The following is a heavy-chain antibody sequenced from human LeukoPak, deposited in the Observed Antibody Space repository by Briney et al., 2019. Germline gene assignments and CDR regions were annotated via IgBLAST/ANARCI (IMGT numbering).Heavy chain of an antibody. V-gene: IGHV3-23*01. CDR2: ISGSGGST. CDR1: GFTFSSYA. CDR3: AKEKRIAVALYYFDY. D-gene: IGHD6-19*01. J-gene: IGHJ4*02. Sequence: GGSLRLSCAASGFTFSSYAMSWVRQAPGKGLEWVSAISGSGGSTYYADSVKGRFTISRDNSKNTLYLQMNSLRAEDTAVYYRAKEKRIAVALYYFDYWGQGTLVTVSS.